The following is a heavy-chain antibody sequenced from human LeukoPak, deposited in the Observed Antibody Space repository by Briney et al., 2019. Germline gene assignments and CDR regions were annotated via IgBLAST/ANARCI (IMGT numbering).Heavy chain of an antibody. J-gene: IGHJ6*02. V-gene: IGHV3-21*01. D-gene: IGHD3-22*01. CDR1: GFTFSSYS. CDR2: ISSSSSYI. CDR3: ASPNYDSSGYHPGGYYGMDV. Sequence: GGSLRLSCAASGFTFSSYSMNWVRQAPGKGLEWVSSISSSSSYIYYADSVKGRFTISRDNAKSSLYLQMNSLRAEDTAVYYCASPNYDSSGYHPGGYYGMDVWGQGTTVTVSS.